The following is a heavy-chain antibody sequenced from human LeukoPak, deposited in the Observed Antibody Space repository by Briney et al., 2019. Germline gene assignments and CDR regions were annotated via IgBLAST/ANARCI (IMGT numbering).Heavy chain of an antibody. Sequence: SQTLSLTCTVSGGSISSGGYYWSWIRQPPGNGLEWIGYIYHSGSTYYNPSLKSRVTISVDRSKNQFSLKLSSVTAADTAVYYCARDLGPHPYCSGGSCYDPWGQGTLVTVSS. CDR2: IYHSGST. V-gene: IGHV4-30-2*01. D-gene: IGHD2-15*01. CDR3: ARDLGPHPYCSGGSCYDP. J-gene: IGHJ5*02. CDR1: GGSISSGGYY.